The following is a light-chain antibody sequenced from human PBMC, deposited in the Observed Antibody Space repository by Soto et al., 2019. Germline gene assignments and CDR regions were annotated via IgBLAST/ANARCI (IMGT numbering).Light chain of an antibody. V-gene: IGKV3-20*01. J-gene: IGKJ1*01. CDR3: QQYGSSPPWT. CDR2: GAS. Sequence: EIVWTQSPGTLSLSPGERATLSCRASQSVSSSYLAWYQQKPCQAPRLLIYGASSRATGIPDRFSGSVSGTGFTLTISRLEPEDFAVYYCQQYGSSPPWTFGQGTKVDIK. CDR1: QSVSSSY.